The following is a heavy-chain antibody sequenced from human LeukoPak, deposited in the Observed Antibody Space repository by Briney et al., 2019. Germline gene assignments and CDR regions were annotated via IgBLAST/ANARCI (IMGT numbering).Heavy chain of an antibody. Sequence: GGSLRLSCAASGFTFSSYAMHWVRQAPGKGLEWVAFIRYDGSNKYYADSVKGRFTISRDNSKNTLYLQMNSLRAEDTAVYYCARADSSGYYHPINWGQGTLVTVSS. V-gene: IGHV3-30*02. CDR3: ARADSSGYYHPIN. CDR2: IRYDGSNK. CDR1: GFTFSSYA. D-gene: IGHD3-22*01. J-gene: IGHJ4*02.